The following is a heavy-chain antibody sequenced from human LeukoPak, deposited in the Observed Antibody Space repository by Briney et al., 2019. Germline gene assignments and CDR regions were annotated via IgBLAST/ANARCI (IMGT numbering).Heavy chain of an antibody. D-gene: IGHD1-7*01. CDR3: ARDGDGTTPFDY. CDR1: GFTFSSYS. J-gene: IGHJ4*02. V-gene: IGHV3-21*01. Sequence: PGGSLRLSCAASGFTFSSYSINWVLQAPGNGLEWVSSISSSSSYIYYADSVKGRFTISRDNAKNTLYLQMTSLRVEDTAVYYCARDGDGTTPFDYWGQGTLVTVSS. CDR2: ISSSSSYI.